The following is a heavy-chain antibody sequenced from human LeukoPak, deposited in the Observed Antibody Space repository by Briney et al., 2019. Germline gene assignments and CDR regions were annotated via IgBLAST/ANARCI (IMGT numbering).Heavy chain of an antibody. CDR2: IGTAGDT. CDR3: ARGTLGRSGSSPYYYYGMDV. D-gene: IGHD3-10*01. V-gene: IGHV3-13*01. CDR1: GFTFSSYD. Sequence: PGGSLRLSCAASGFTFSSYDMHWVRQATGKGLEWVSAIGTAGDTYYPGSVKGRFTISRENAKNSLYLQMNSPRAGDTAVYYCARGTLGRSGSSPYYYYGMDVWGQGTTVTVSS. J-gene: IGHJ6*02.